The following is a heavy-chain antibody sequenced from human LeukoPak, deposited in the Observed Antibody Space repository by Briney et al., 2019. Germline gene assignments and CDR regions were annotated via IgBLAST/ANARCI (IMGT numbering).Heavy chain of an antibody. CDR2: ISAYNGNT. Sequence: ASVKVSCKASGYTFTSYGISWVRQAPGQGLEWMGWISAYNGNTNYAQKLQGRVTMTTDTSTSTAYMELRSLRSDDAAVYYCARGLNLYTLTGRNWFDPWGQGTLVTVSS. V-gene: IGHV1-18*01. CDR1: GYTFTSYG. CDR3: ARGLNLYTLTGRNWFDP. D-gene: IGHD3-16*01. J-gene: IGHJ5*02.